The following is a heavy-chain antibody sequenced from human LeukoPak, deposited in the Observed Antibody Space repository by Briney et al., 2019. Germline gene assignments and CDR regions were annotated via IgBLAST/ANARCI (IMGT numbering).Heavy chain of an antibody. CDR1: GFTFSCYA. CDR3: AKDPTYYYDSSVDRWFDP. D-gene: IGHD3-22*01. CDR2: ISGSGGST. V-gene: IGHV3-23*01. Sequence: GGPLRLSCAASGFTFSCYAMSWVRQAPGKGLEWVSAISGSGGSTYYADSVKGRFTISRDDSKTTLYLQMNSLRAEDTAVYYCAKDPTYYYDSSVDRWFDPWGQGTLVTVSS. J-gene: IGHJ5*02.